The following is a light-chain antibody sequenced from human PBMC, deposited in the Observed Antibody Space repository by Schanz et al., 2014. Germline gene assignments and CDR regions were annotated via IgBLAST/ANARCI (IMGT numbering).Light chain of an antibody. V-gene: IGLV2-14*01. CDR1: TSDVGGYNY. CDR3: SSYADSSTL. Sequence: QSALTQPASVSGSPGQSITISCTGTTSDVGGYNYVSWYQQHPGKAPKLMIYDVSSRPSGVSNRFSGSKSGNTAFLTISGLQAEDEADYYCSSYADSSTLFGPGTKLTVL. CDR2: DVS. J-gene: IGLJ1*01.